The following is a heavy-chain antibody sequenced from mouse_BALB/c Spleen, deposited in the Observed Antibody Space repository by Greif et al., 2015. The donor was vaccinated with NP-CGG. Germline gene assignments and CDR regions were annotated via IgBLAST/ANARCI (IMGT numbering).Heavy chain of an antibody. Sequence: QVQLQQSGAELVRPGSSVKISCKASGYAFSSYWMNWVKQRPGQGLEWIGQIYPGDGDTNYNGNFKGKATLTADKSSSTAYMQLSSLTSEDSAVYFCARYDYDYYAMDYWGQGTSVTVSS. D-gene: IGHD2-4*01. CDR2: IYPGDGDT. CDR3: ARYDYDYYAMDY. J-gene: IGHJ4*01. V-gene: IGHV1-80*01. CDR1: GYAFSSYW.